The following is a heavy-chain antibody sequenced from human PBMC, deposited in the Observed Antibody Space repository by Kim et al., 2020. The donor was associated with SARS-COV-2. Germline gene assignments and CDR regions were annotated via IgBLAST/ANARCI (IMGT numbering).Heavy chain of an antibody. Sequence: ASVKVSCKAAGYTFSSFYMHWVRQTPGQGLEWMGRINASDGSTNYAQKYQGRVTMTRNPSTSTVYMELSSLSSEDTAVFYCARAPDLASTYHGMDDCCKG. CDR3: ARAPDLASTYHGMDD. CDR2: INASDGST. J-gene: IGHJ6*04. CDR1: GYTFSSFY. V-gene: IGHV1-46*01.